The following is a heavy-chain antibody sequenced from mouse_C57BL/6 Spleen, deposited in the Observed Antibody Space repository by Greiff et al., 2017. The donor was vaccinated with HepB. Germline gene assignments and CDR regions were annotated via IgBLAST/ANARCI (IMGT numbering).Heavy chain of an antibody. D-gene: IGHD6-1*01. CDR2: IYPGDGDT. Sequence: VKLQESGAELVKPGASVKISCKASGYAFSSYWMNWVKQRPGKGLEWIGQIYPGDGDTNYNGKFKGKATLTADKSSSTAYMQLSSLTSEDSAVYFCASSHTPAMDYWGQGTSVTVSS. CDR1: GYAFSSYW. V-gene: IGHV1-80*01. J-gene: IGHJ4*01. CDR3: ASSHTPAMDY.